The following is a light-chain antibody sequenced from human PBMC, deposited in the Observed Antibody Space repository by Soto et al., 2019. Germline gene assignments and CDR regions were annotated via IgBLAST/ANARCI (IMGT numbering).Light chain of an antibody. V-gene: IGKV1-5*03. CDR3: QQYNSYSWT. CDR2: KAS. Sequence: DIKMTQSPSTLSASVGDRVTITCRASQSIRSWLAWYQQKPGRAPKLLIYKASSLESGVPSRFSGSGSGTDFTLTISSLQPDDFATYYCQQYNSYSWTFGQGTKVEI. CDR1: QSIRSW. J-gene: IGKJ1*01.